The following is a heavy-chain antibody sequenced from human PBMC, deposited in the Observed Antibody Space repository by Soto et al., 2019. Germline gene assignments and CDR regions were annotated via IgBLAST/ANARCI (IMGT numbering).Heavy chain of an antibody. CDR3: AKGQYSYGYGEDSFDS. CDR2: ISGSGGAT. D-gene: IGHD5-18*01. V-gene: IGHV3-23*01. Sequence: EVQLLESGGGLVQPGGSLRLSCVASGFNFVDYAMTWVRQAPGKGLEWVSAISGSGGATYYADAVRSRFTISRDHSKNTLFLQMDSLRVEDTAIYYCAKGQYSYGYGEDSFDSWGQGTLVTVSS. CDR1: GFNFVDYA. J-gene: IGHJ4*02.